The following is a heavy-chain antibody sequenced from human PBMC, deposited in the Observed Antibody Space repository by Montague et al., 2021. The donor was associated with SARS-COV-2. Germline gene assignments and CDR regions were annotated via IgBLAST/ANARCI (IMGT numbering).Heavy chain of an antibody. V-gene: IGHV2-5*02. Sequence: PALAKPTQTLTLTCSFSGFSLSTSGVAVGWIRQSPGKALEWLALIYWDDEKRYSPSLKTRLTVTKDTSKNQVLFTMTSMDPVDTGTYYRAHSVHEPWGSIYFDYGGQGTLVTVSS. J-gene: IGHJ4*02. CDR1: GFSLSTSGVA. CDR2: IYWDDEK. CDR3: AHSVHEPWGSIYFDY. D-gene: IGHD7-27*01.